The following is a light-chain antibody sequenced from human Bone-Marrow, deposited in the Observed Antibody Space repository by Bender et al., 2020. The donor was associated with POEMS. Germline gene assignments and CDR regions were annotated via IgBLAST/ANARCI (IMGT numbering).Light chain of an antibody. Sequence: QSVLTQPPPASGTPGQSVTISCSGTSSNFGNNAANWYQHVPGTAPKLLIYSNNQRPSGVPDRFSASTSGTSASLAISGLHSDDEADYYCSSWDDSLNGWVFGGGTKLTVL. CDR2: SNN. J-gene: IGLJ3*02. V-gene: IGLV1-44*01. CDR3: SSWDDSLNGWV. CDR1: SSNFGNNA.